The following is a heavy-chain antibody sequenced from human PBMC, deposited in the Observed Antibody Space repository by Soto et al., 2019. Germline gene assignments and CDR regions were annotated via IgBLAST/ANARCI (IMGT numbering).Heavy chain of an antibody. V-gene: IGHV4-4*02. J-gene: IGHJ4*02. CDR3: ARVYSGSYPWYFDY. CDR2: IYHSGST. CDR1: GGSISSSNW. D-gene: IGHD1-26*01. Sequence: SETLSLTCAVSGGSISSSNWWSWVRQPPGKGLEWIGEIYHSGSTNYNPSLKSRVTISVDKSKNQFSLKLSSVTAADTAVYYCARVYSGSYPWYFDYWGQGTLVTVSS.